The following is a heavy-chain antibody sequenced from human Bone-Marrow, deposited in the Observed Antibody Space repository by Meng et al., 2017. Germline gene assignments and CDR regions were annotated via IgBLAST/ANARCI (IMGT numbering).Heavy chain of an antibody. J-gene: IGHJ5*02. CDR1: GGSISSSIW. CDR2: IYHSGST. CDR3: ARGQYFSWWELLPAFWFDP. V-gene: IGHV4-4*02. D-gene: IGHD1-26*01. Sequence: GPPPESGPGLLTPSGTPSLTRAVSGGSISSSIWWSWVRQPPGKGLEWIGEIYHSGSTNYNPSLKSRVTISVDKSKNQFSLKLSSVTSADTAVYYCARGQYFSWWELLPAFWFDPWGQGTLVTVSS.